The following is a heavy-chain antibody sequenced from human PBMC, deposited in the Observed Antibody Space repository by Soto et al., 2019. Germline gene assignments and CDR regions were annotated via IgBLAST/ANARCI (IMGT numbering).Heavy chain of an antibody. Sequence: ASVKVSCKASGYTFTSYGISWVRQAPGQGLEWMGWISAYNGNTNYAQKLQGRVTITTDTSTSTAYMELRSLRSDDTAVYYCARRAVTTGSYYYYYMDVWGKGTTVTVSS. V-gene: IGHV1-18*01. CDR2: ISAYNGNT. CDR3: ARRAVTTGSYYYYYMDV. CDR1: GYTFTSYG. D-gene: IGHD4-17*01. J-gene: IGHJ6*03.